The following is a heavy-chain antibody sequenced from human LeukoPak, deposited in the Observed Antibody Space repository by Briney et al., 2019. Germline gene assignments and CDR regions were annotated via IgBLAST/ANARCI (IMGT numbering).Heavy chain of an antibody. Sequence: ASVKVSCKASGYTFISYGIRWVRQAPGQGLEWMGWINGHNGNTNYAQKFQGRVTMTTDTSTSTAYMELRSLRSDDTAVYYCARDLQIPAHGYSVDYWGQGTLVTVSS. CDR3: ARDLQIPAHGYSVDY. CDR2: INGHNGNT. CDR1: GYTFISYG. J-gene: IGHJ4*02. V-gene: IGHV1-18*01. D-gene: IGHD2-2*01.